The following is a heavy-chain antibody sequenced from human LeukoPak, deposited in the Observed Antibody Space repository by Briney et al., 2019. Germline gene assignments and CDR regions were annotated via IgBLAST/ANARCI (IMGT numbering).Heavy chain of an antibody. CDR1: GFTFSSYW. CDR3: ARSNQADDY. D-gene: IGHD1-14*01. CDR2: INPGGSSI. V-gene: IGHV3-74*01. J-gene: IGHJ4*02. Sequence: GRSLRLSCAASGFTFSSYWMHWVRQVPGKGLVWVARINPGGSSITYADSVKGRFTISRDNAKNTLYLQMDSLRAEDTGVNYCARSNQADDYWGQGTLVTVSS.